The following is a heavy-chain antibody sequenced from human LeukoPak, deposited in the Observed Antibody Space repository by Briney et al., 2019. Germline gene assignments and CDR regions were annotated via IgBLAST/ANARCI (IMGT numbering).Heavy chain of an antibody. J-gene: IGHJ4*02. V-gene: IGHV4-34*01. CDR2: INHSGST. CDR1: GGSFSGYY. D-gene: IGHD4-23*01. Sequence: SETLSLTCAVYGGSFSGYYWSWIRHPPGKGLEGIGEINHSGSTTYNPSLKSRVTISVDTSKNQFSLKLSSVTAADTAVYYCARGIHVYGGTLGYWGQGTLVTVSS. CDR3: ARGIHVYGGTLGY.